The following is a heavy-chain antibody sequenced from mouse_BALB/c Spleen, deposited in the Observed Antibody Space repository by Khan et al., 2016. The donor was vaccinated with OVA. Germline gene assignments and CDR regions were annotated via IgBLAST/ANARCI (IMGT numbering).Heavy chain of an antibody. CDR3: SRRGLYGIFAY. V-gene: IGHV1-7*01. CDR2: IDPSTGYT. J-gene: IGHJ3*01. CDR1: GYTFTTYW. Sequence: VQLQQSGAELAKPGASVKMSCKASGYTFTTYWMHWVKQRPGQGLEWIGYIDPSTGYTEYNQKFKDKATLTTDKSSSTAYMQLSSLTSEDSAVYCWSRRGLYGIFAYWGPGTLVTVSA. D-gene: IGHD2-1*01.